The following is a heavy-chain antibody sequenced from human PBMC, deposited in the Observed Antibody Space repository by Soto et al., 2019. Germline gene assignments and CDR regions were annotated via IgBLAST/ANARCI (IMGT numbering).Heavy chain of an antibody. CDR2: IKQDGSEK. J-gene: IGHJ4*02. Sequence: GGSLRLSCAASGFTFSSYWMSWVRQAPGKGLEWVANIKQDGSEKYYVDSVKGRFTISRDNAKNSLYLQMNSLRAEDTAVYYCARDSRPYYDILTGYYNDYWGQGTLVTVSS. D-gene: IGHD3-9*01. CDR1: GFTFSSYW. V-gene: IGHV3-7*01. CDR3: ARDSRPYYDILTGYYNDY.